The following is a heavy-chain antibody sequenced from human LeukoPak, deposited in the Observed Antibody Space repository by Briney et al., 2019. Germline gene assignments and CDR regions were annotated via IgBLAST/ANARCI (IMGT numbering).Heavy chain of an antibody. V-gene: IGHV3-23*01. CDR2: IAGTGGST. D-gene: IGHD1-26*01. J-gene: IGHJ3*01. Sequence: GGSLRLSCAASGFTFSSYWMTWVRQAPGKGLEWVSSIAGTGGSTYYADSVKGRFTLSRDNSENTLYLQLNSLRAEDSGIYYCAKAFRIVGIGNPDDAFDVWGQGTVVTVS. CDR1: GFTFSSYW. CDR3: AKAFRIVGIGNPDDAFDV.